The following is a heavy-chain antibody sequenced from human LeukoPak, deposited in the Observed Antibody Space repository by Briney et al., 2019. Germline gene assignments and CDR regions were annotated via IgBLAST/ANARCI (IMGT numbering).Heavy chain of an antibody. Sequence: GASVTVSCKASGYTFTSYAMNWVRQAPGQGLEWMGWINTNTGNPTYAQGFTGRFVFSLDTSVSTAYLQISSLKAEDTAVYYCAREGYSYGYYYMDVWGKGTTVTVSS. V-gene: IGHV7-4-1*02. CDR3: AREGYSYGYYYMDV. CDR1: GYTFTSYA. D-gene: IGHD5-18*01. J-gene: IGHJ6*03. CDR2: INTNTGNP.